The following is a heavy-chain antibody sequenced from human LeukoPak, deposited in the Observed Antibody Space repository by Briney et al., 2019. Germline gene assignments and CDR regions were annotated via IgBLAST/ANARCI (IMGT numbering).Heavy chain of an antibody. Sequence: SETLSLTCTVSGYSISSGYYWGWIRQPPGKGLEWIGSIYHSGSTYYNPSLKSRVTISVDTSKNQFSLKLSSATAAETALYYCARARREMVDYWGQGTLVTVSS. CDR2: IYHSGST. V-gene: IGHV4-38-2*02. CDR1: GYSISSGYY. CDR3: ARARREMVDY. J-gene: IGHJ4*02. D-gene: IGHD5-24*01.